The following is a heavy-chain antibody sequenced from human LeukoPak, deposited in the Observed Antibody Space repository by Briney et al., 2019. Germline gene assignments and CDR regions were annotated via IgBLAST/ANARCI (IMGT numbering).Heavy chain of an antibody. J-gene: IGHJ4*02. CDR3: ARARGWDGSGSYYIPYYFDY. CDR2: IIPIFGTA. CDR1: GGTFSSYA. V-gene: IGHV1-69*01. D-gene: IGHD3-10*01. Sequence: VASVKVSCKASGGTFSSYAISWVRQAPGQGLEWMGGIIPIFGTANYAQKFQGRVTITADESTSTAYMELSSLRPEDTAVYYCARARGWDGSGSYYIPYYFDYWGQGTLVTVSS.